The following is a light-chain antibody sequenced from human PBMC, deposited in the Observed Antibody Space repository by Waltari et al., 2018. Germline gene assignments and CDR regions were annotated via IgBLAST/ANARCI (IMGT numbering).Light chain of an antibody. V-gene: IGLV4-69*01. CDR1: SGHSTYA. Sequence: QLVLTQSPSASASLGASVKLTCTLSSGHSTYAIAGHQQQPEKGPRFLMKLKSDGSHSKGDGIPDRFSGSSSGAERYLTISSLQSEDEADYYCQTWGTGIHVFGTGTKVTVL. CDR2: LKSDGSH. J-gene: IGLJ1*01. CDR3: QTWGTGIHV.